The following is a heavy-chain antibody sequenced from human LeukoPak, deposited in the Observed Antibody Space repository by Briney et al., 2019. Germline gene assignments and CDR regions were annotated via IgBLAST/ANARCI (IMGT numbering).Heavy chain of an antibody. V-gene: IGHV3-74*01. D-gene: IGHD6-19*01. J-gene: IGHJ4*02. CDR1: GFTFSTYW. Sequence: GGSLRLSCAASGFTFSTYWMHWVRQAPGEGLVWVGRINDVGSDSTYVDSVKGRFTISRDNAKNTLYLQMNNLRAEDTAVYYCAGVKVAGTRSFDYWGQGTLATVSS. CDR3: AGVKVAGTRSFDY. CDR2: INDVGSDS.